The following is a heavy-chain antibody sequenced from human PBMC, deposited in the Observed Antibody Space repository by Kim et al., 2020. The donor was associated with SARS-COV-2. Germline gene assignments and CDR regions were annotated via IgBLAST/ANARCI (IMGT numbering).Heavy chain of an antibody. J-gene: IGHJ6*02. CDR2: INAGNGNT. V-gene: IGHV1-3*01. CDR1: GYTFTSYA. Sequence: ASVKVSCKASGYTFTSYAMHWVRQAPGQRLEWMGWINAGNGNTKYSQKFQGRVTITRDTSASTAYMELSSLRSEDTAVYYCARDDSEALWNYYYYYGMDVWGQGTTVTVSS. CDR3: ARDDSEALWNYYYYYGMDV. D-gene: IGHD3-22*01.